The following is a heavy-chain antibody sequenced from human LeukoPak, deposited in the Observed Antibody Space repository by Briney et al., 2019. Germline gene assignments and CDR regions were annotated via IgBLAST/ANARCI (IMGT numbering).Heavy chain of an antibody. CDR2: ISSSGSTI. Sequence: GGSLRLSCAASGFTFSDYYMSWIRQAPGKGLEWVSYISSSGSTIYYADSVKGRFTISRDNAKNSLYLQMNSLRAEDTAVYYCARPPGSSGYYYPFDYWGQRTLVTVSS. D-gene: IGHD3-22*01. CDR3: ARPPGSSGYYYPFDY. V-gene: IGHV3-11*04. CDR1: GFTFSDYY. J-gene: IGHJ4*02.